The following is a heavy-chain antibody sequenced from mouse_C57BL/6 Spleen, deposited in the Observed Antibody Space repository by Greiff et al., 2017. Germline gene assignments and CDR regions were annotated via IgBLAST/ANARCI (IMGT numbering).Heavy chain of an antibody. CDR2: IWSGGST. J-gene: IGHJ2*01. Sequence: VMLVESGPGLVQPSQSLSITCTVSGFSLTSYGVHWVRQSPGKGLEWLGVIWSGGSTDYNAAFISRLSISKDNSKSQVFFKMNSLQADDTAIYYCARGGLRGRDYFDYWGQGTTLTVSS. V-gene: IGHV2-2*01. CDR3: ARGGLRGRDYFDY. CDR1: GFSLTSYG. D-gene: IGHD2-4*01.